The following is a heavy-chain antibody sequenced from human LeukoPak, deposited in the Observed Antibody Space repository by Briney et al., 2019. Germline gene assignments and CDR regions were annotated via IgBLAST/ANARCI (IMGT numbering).Heavy chain of an antibody. CDR3: ARYGSGSCYDY. CDR2: ISTNGGGT. CDR1: GFTFSDYA. Sequence: GGSLRLSCAASGFTFSDYAMHWVRQAPGKGLEYVSAISTNGGGTYYANSVKGRFTISRDNSKNTLYLQMGSLRAEDMAVYYCARYGSGSCYDYWGQETLVTVSS. D-gene: IGHD3-10*01. V-gene: IGHV3-64*01. J-gene: IGHJ4*02.